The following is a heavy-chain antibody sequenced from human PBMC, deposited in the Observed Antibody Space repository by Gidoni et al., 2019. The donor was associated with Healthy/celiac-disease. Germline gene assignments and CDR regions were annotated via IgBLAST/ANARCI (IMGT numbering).Heavy chain of an antibody. CDR1: GFTFSSYS. CDR2: ISSSSSYI. D-gene: IGHD1-26*01. J-gene: IGHJ4*02. V-gene: IGHV3-21*01. Sequence: EVQLVESGGGLVKPGGSLRLSCAASGFTFSSYSMNWVRQAPGKGLEWVSSISSSSSYIYYADSVKGRFTISRDNAKNSLYLQMNSLRAEDTAVYYCASLRGSQPELGYWGQGTLVTVSS. CDR3: ASLRGSQPELGY.